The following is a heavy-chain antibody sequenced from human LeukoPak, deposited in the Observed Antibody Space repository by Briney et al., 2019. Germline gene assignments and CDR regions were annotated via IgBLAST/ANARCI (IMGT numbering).Heavy chain of an antibody. CDR3: AKAKVRGSFDY. CDR1: GFTFYDYA. J-gene: IGHJ4*02. CDR2: ISWNSGSI. V-gene: IGHV3-9*01. Sequence: GRSLRLSCAASGFTFYDYAMHWVRHAPGKGLEWVSGISWNSGSIGYADSVKGRFTISRDNAKNSLYLQMNSLRAEDTALYYCAKAKVRGSFDYWGQGTLVTVSS. D-gene: IGHD3-10*01.